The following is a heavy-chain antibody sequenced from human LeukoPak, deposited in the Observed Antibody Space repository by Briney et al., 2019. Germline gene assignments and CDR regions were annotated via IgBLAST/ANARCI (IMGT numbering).Heavy chain of an antibody. CDR2: IYYSGST. J-gene: IGHJ4*02. V-gene: IGHV4-59*01. Sequence: EXXSLTCTVSGGSISSYYWSWIRQPPGKGLEWIGYIYYSGSTNYNPSLKSRVTISVDTSKNQFSLKLSSVTAADTAVYYFARVAGDYDILTGYTYFDYWGQGTLVTVSS. D-gene: IGHD3-9*01. CDR3: ARVAGDYDILTGYTYFDY. CDR1: GGSISSYY.